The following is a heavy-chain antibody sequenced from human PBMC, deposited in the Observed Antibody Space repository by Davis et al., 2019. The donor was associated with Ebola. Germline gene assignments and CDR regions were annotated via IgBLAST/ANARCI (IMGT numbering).Heavy chain of an antibody. J-gene: IGHJ6*02. V-gene: IGHV1-18*04. CDR2: ISAYNGNT. Sequence: ASVKVSCKASGYTFTSYYMHWVRQAPGQGLEWMGWISAYNGNTNYAQKLQGRVTMTTDTSTSTAYMELRSLRSDDTAVYYCARDYSGYDLGPNVLYYGMDVWGQGTTVTVSS. CDR1: GYTFTSYY. CDR3: ARDYSGYDLGPNVLYYGMDV. D-gene: IGHD5-12*01.